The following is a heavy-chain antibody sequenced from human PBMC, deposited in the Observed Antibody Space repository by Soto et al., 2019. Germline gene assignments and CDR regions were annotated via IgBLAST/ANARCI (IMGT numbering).Heavy chain of an antibody. D-gene: IGHD3-22*01. V-gene: IGHV1-69*01. Sequence: QVQLVQSGAEVKKPGSSVKVSCKASGGTFSSYAISWVRQAPGQGLEWMGGIIPIFGTANYAQKFQGRVTITADESTSTGCMELSSLRSEDTAVYYCARDVYGYDSSGYNGDYWGQGTLVTVSS. J-gene: IGHJ4*02. CDR1: GGTFSSYA. CDR3: ARDVYGYDSSGYNGDY. CDR2: IIPIFGTA.